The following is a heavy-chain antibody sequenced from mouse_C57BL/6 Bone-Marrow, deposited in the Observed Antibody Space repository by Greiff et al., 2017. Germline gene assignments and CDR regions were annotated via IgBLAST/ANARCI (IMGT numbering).Heavy chain of an antibody. J-gene: IGHJ1*03. CDR2: ISGGGGNT. D-gene: IGHD1-1*01. Sequence: EVKVVESGGGLVKPGGSLKLSCAASGFTFSSYTMSWVRQTPEKRLQWVAAISGGGGNTYYPDSVKGRFTISRDNDKSIRYMQMNSRRSEYTALYYCSRQVTTVLDTKYMDVWGTGTTVTVSS. CDR1: GFTFSSYT. V-gene: IGHV5-9*01. CDR3: SRQVTTVLDTKYMDV.